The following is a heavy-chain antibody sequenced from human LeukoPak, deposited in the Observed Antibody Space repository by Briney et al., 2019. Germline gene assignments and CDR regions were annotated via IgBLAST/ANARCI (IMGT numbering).Heavy chain of an antibody. V-gene: IGHV3-23*01. D-gene: IGHD2-15*01. CDR3: ARIQNHPDCSGGSCMLHGWFDP. Sequence: GGSLRLSCAASGFTFSSYAMSWVRQAPGKGLEWVSAISGSGGSTYYADSVKGRFTISRDNSKNTLYLQMNSLRAEDTAVYYCARIQNHPDCSGGSCMLHGWFDPWGQGTLVTVSS. CDR1: GFTFSSYA. J-gene: IGHJ5*02. CDR2: ISGSGGST.